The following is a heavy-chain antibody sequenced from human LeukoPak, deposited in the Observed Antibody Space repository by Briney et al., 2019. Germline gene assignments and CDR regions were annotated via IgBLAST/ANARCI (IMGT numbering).Heavy chain of an antibody. D-gene: IGHD2-2*01. CDR3: ARVGSTDRTRFDY. J-gene: IGHJ4*02. V-gene: IGHV3-74*01. CDR2: INSDGSST. CDR1: GFTFSSYW. Sequence: GGSLRLSCAASGFTFSSYWMHWVRQAPGKGLVWVSRINSDGSSTSYADSVKGRFTISRDNAKNTLYLQMNSLRAKDTAVYYCARVGSTDRTRFDYWGQGTLVTVSS.